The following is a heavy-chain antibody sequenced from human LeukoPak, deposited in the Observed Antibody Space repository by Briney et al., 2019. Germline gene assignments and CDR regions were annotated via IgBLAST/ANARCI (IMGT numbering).Heavy chain of an antibody. V-gene: IGHV3-7*04. CDR2: IKRDGSKK. CDR1: GFTFSSFA. J-gene: IGHJ4*02. CDR3: TRVGYIDEGIDY. D-gene: IGHD5-24*01. Sequence: GSLRLSCSASGFTFSSFAMTWVRQAPGKGLEWVANIKRDGSKKSYVDSVKGRFTISRDNAKNSLYLQMNSLRAEDTAIYYCTRVGYIDEGIDYWGQGTLVTVSS.